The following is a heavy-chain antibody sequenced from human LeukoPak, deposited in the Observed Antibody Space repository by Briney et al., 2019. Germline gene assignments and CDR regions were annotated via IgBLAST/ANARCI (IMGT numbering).Heavy chain of an antibody. V-gene: IGHV1-18*01. CDR2: ISAYNGNT. CDR1: GYTFTSYG. Sequence: ASVKVSCKASGYTFTSYGISWVRQAPGQGLEWMGWISAYNGNTNYAQKLQGRVTVTTDTSTSTAYMELRSLRSDDTAVYYCARDALGYYDSSGYYYALFDYWGQGTLVTVSS. D-gene: IGHD3-22*01. J-gene: IGHJ4*02. CDR3: ARDALGYYDSSGYYYALFDY.